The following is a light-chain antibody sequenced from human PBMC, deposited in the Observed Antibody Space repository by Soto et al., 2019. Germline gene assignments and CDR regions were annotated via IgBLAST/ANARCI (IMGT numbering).Light chain of an antibody. Sequence: EIVMTQSPATLSVSPGERATLSCRSSQSVSSNLAWYQQKPGQATRLIIYGASTRANGIPARFSGSGAGTEFTLTISSLQSEDFAVYSCQQYNNWHAITFGQGTRLEIK. V-gene: IGKV3D-15*01. CDR3: QQYNNWHAIT. CDR1: QSVSSN. J-gene: IGKJ5*01. CDR2: GAS.